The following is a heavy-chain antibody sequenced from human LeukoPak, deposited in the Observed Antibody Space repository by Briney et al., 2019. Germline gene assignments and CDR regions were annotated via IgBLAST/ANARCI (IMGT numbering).Heavy chain of an antibody. V-gene: IGHV3-30*02. D-gene: IGHD3-22*01. CDR3: ARESGGGVITISYFDY. Sequence: GGSLRLSCAASGFTFSSYGMHWVRQAPGKGLEWVAFIRYDGSNKYYADSVKGRFTISRDNSKNTLYLQMNSLRAEDTAVYYCARESGGGVITISYFDYWGQGTLVTVSS. J-gene: IGHJ4*02. CDR2: IRYDGSNK. CDR1: GFTFSSYG.